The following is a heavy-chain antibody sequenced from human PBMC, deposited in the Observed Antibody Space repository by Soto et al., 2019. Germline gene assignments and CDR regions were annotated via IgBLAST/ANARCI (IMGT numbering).Heavy chain of an antibody. CDR1: GGSISSGDYY. J-gene: IGHJ4*02. CDR2: IYYSGST. CDR3: ATRGYSYGFGDGYRYYFDY. V-gene: IGHV4-30-4*01. Sequence: PSETLSLTCTVSGGSISSGDYYWSWIRQPPGKGLEWIGYIYYSGSTYYNPSLKSRVTISVDTSKNQFPLKLSSVTAADTAVYYCATRGYSYGFGDGYRYYFDYWGQGTLVTVSS. D-gene: IGHD5-18*01.